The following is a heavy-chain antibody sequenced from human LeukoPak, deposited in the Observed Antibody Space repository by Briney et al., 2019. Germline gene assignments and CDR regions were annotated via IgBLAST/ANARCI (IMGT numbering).Heavy chain of an antibody. J-gene: IGHJ5*02. CDR1: GFSVSSTY. CDR2: IYTSGST. CDR3: TRERAGTQSWVEFDL. D-gene: IGHD1-1*01. V-gene: IGHV3-66*03. Sequence: GGSLRLSCAASGFSVSSTYMSSVRQAPGKGLEWVSLIYTSGSTFYADSVMGRFTISRDNAKNTLFLQMNSLRAEDSAVYYCTRERAGTQSWVEFDLWGQGTLVTVSS.